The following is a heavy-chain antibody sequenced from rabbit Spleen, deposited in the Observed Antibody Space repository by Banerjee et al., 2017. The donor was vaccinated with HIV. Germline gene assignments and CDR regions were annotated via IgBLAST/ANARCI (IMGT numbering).Heavy chain of an antibody. V-gene: IGHV1S40*01. D-gene: IGHD1-1*01. Sequence: QSLEESGGDLVKPGASLTLTCTASGVSFSSNSYMCWVRQAPGKGLEWIACIEGGSSGFSYFANWAKGRFTISRTSSTTVTLQMTSLTAADTAAYFCARDLDAGAYYFDLWGPGTLVTVS. J-gene: IGHJ4*01. CDR2: IEGGSSGFS. CDR1: GVSFSSNSY. CDR3: ARDLDAGAYYFDL.